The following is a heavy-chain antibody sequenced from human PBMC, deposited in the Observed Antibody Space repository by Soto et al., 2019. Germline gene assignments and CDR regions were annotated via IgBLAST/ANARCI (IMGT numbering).Heavy chain of an antibody. J-gene: IGHJ6*02. D-gene: IGHD6-25*01. CDR3: APHPTATITYYSGMDV. Sequence: QVQLVQSGAEVKKPGSSVKVSCKASGGTFSSYAISWVRQAPGQGLEWMGGIIPIFGTADYAQKFQGRVTITADESTSPAYMELSSLTSEDTAVYYCAPHPTATITYYSGMDVWGQGTTVTVSS. CDR1: GGTFSSYA. V-gene: IGHV1-69*12. CDR2: IIPIFGTA.